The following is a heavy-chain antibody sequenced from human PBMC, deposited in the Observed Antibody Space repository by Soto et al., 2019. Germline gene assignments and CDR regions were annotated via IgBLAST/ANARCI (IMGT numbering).Heavy chain of an antibody. D-gene: IGHD2-21*01. CDR1: GGSISSSNW. J-gene: IGHJ4*02. CDR3: AREQVRDYFDY. Sequence: QVQLQESGPGLVKPSGTLSRTCAVSGGSISSSNWWSWVRQPPGKGLEWIGEIYHSGSTNYNPALKSRVTRSVDKSKNRFSRTLGSVTAADTAVYSCAREQVRDYFDYCGQGTLVTFSS. CDR2: IYHSGST. V-gene: IGHV4-4*02.